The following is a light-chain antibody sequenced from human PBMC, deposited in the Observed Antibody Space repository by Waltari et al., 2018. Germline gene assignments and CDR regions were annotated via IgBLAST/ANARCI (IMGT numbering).Light chain of an antibody. CDR2: NVS. V-gene: IGLV2-14*03. CDR1: SSDSGAYNY. J-gene: IGLJ2*01. Sequence: SALTQPDSVSGSPGQSITISCSGVSSDSGAYNYVSWYRRHPGDAPKVIIYNVSNPPSGVSNRFSGSKSGSTASLTISGLQPEDEAVYYCSSFTSSTTGIFGGGTKLTVL. CDR3: SSFTSSTTGI.